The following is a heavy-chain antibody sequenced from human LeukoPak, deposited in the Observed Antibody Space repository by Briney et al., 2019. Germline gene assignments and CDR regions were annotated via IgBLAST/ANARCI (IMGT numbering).Heavy chain of an antibody. CDR2: IKQDGSEK. Sequence: PGGSLRLSCAASGFTFSSYWMSWVRQAPGKGLEWVANIKQDGSEKYYVDSVKARFTISRDNAKNSLYLQMNSLRAEDTALYYCARLKAAAGSNFDYWGQGTLVTVSS. CDR3: ARLKAAAGSNFDY. CDR1: GFTFSSYW. J-gene: IGHJ4*02. V-gene: IGHV3-7*03. D-gene: IGHD6-13*01.